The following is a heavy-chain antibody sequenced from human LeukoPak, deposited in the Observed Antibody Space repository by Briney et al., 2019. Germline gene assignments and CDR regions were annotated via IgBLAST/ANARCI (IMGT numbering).Heavy chain of an antibody. CDR3: AADQGATNFVDAFDI. J-gene: IGHJ3*02. CDR1: GLTFTSSA. CDR2: IVVGSGNT. D-gene: IGHD1-26*01. V-gene: IGHV1-58*01. Sequence: SVKVSCKASGLTFTSSAVQWVRQARGQRLEWIGWIVVGSGNTNCAQKFQERVTITRDMSTSTAYMELSSLRSEDTAVYYCAADQGATNFVDAFDIWGQGTMVTVSS.